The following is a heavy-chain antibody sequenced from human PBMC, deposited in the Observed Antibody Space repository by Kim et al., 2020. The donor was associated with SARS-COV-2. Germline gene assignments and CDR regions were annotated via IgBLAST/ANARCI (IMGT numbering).Heavy chain of an antibody. J-gene: IGHJ3*02. V-gene: IGHV4-59*03. D-gene: IGHD5-18*01. Sequence: SETLSLTCTVSGGSISSYYWSWIRQPPGKGLEWIGYIYYSGSTNYNPSLKSRVTISVDTSKNQFSLKLSSVTAADTAVYYCAAGGYSSGYGAFDIWGQGT. CDR2: IYYSGST. CDR1: GGSISSYY. CDR3: AAGGYSSGYGAFDI.